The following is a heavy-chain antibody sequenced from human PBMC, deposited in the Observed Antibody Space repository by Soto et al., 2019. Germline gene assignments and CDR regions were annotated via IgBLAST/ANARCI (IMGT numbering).Heavy chain of an antibody. D-gene: IGHD3-22*01. J-gene: IGHJ4*02. CDR2: FYYTGST. V-gene: IGHV4-61*01. CDR3: ARSMHYSHGSTYTPFDY. CDR1: GGSVSSGNYY. Sequence: PSETLSLTCTVSGGSVSSGNYYWSWFRQPPGKGLEWIGYFYYTGSTNYNPSLKSRVTISVDASKNQFSLRLSSLTAADTAVYYCARSMHYSHGSTYTPFDYWGQGTLVTVSS.